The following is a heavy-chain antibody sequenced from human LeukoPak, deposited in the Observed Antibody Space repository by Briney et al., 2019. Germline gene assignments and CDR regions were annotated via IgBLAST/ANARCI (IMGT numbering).Heavy chain of an antibody. CDR3: ARAGSRIQLWLGHGKYPDY. Sequence: GASVKVSCKASGYTFTSYYMHWVRQAPGQGLEWMGIINPSGGSTSYAQKFQGRVTMTRDTSTSTVYMELSSLRSEDTAVYYCARAGSRIQLWLGHGKYPDYWGQGTLVTVSS. D-gene: IGHD5-18*01. J-gene: IGHJ4*02. CDR2: INPSGGST. CDR1: GYTFTSYY. V-gene: IGHV1-46*01.